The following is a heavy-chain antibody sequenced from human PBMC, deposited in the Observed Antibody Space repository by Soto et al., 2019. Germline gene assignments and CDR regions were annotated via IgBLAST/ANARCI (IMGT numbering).Heavy chain of an antibody. CDR3: AWGVRGWLQFPFDY. Sequence: PSETLSLTCTVSGGSISSINNHFSNHYCSWIRLSPGKGLEWIGYISNIGFTRYNPSLKSRVSISVDTSKNQFSLKLTSVTAADTAVYYCAWGVRGWLQFPFDYWCQGSVLTISS. CDR1: GGSISSINNHFSNHY. D-gene: IGHD3-10*01. CDR2: ISNIGFT. J-gene: IGHJ4*02. V-gene: IGHV4-61*05.